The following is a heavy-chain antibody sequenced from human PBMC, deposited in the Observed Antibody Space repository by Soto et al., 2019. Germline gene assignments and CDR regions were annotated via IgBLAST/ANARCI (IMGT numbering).Heavy chain of an antibody. CDR1: GFTFSSYS. D-gene: IGHD1-1*01. CDR3: ARDPARHANDDLPGYYYYYYMDV. CDR2: ISSSSSYI. V-gene: IGHV3-21*01. J-gene: IGHJ6*03. Sequence: EVQLVESGGGLVKPGGSLRLSCAASGFTFSSYSMNWVRQAPGKGLEWVSSISSSSSYIYYADSVKGRFTISRDNAKNSLYLQMNSLRAEDTAVYYCARDPARHANDDLPGYYYYYYMDVWGKGTTVTVSS.